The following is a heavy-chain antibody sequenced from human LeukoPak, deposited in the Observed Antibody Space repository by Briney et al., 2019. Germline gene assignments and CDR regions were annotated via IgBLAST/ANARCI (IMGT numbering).Heavy chain of an antibody. D-gene: IGHD6-13*01. CDR1: GFTFSSYA. Sequence: GGSLRLSCAASGFTFSSYAMNWVRQAPGKGLEWVSTTSGSGGSTNYADSVRGRFTISRDNSKNTLYLQMNSLRAEDTAVYYCAARIAAVLYAFDIWGQGTMVTVSS. CDR2: TSGSGGST. CDR3: AARIAAVLYAFDI. V-gene: IGHV3-23*01. J-gene: IGHJ3*02.